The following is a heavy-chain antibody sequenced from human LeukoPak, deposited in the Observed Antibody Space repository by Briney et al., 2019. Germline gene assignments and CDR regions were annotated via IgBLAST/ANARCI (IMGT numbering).Heavy chain of an antibody. Sequence: ASVKVSCKVSGYTLTELSMHWVRQAPGKGLEWMGGFDPEDGETIYAQKFQGRVTMTEDTSTDTAHMELSSLRSEDTAVYYCATAQGGATTYNWFDPWGQGTLVTVSS. J-gene: IGHJ5*02. V-gene: IGHV1-24*01. CDR3: ATAQGGATTYNWFDP. CDR2: FDPEDGET. CDR1: GYTLTELS. D-gene: IGHD1-26*01.